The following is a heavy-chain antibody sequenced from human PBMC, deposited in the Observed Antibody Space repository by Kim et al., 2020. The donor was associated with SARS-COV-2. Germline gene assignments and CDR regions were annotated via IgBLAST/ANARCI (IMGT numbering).Heavy chain of an antibody. CDR1: GFTFSSYG. V-gene: IGHV3-33*01. CDR2: IWYDGSNK. J-gene: IGHJ4*02. CDR3: ARRHCSSTSCYVDY. D-gene: IGHD2-2*01. Sequence: GGSLRLSCAASGFTFSSYGMHWVRQAPGKGLEWMAVIWYDGSNKYYADSVKGRFTISRDNSKNTLYLQMNSLRAEDTAVYYCARRHCSSTSCYVDYWGQGTLVTVSS.